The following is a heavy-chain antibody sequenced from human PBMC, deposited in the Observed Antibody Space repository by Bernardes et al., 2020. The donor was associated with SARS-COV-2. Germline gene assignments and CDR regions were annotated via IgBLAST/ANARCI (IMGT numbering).Heavy chain of an antibody. CDR2: IHYRGST. CDR3: ARGGYCLSHACHKNAFDI. J-gene: IGHJ3*02. D-gene: IGHD2-15*01. CDR1: GGSISNYY. Sequence: SETLSLTCTVSGGSISNYYWTWIRQPPGKGLEWMGHIHYRGSTNYNPSLKNRVTFSVDMSKNQVSLQLSSVTAADTAVYYCARGGYCLSHACHKNAFDIWGQGSMVTVS. V-gene: IGHV4-59*01.